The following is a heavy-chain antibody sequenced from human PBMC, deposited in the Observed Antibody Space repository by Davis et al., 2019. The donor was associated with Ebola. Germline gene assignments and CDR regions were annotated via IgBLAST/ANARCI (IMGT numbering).Heavy chain of an antibody. Sequence: GESLKISCAASGVTFSGSAMHWVRQASGKGLEWVGRIRSKANSYATAYAASVKGRFTISRDDSKNTAYLQMNSLKTEDTAVYYCTTEGAAHTRDYWGQGTLVTVSS. V-gene: IGHV3-73*01. D-gene: IGHD6-6*01. CDR3: TTEGAAHTRDY. CDR2: IRSKANSYAT. J-gene: IGHJ4*02. CDR1: GVTFSGSA.